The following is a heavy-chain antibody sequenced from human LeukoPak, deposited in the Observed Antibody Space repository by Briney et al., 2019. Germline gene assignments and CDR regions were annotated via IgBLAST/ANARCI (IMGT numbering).Heavy chain of an antibody. J-gene: IGHJ4*02. Sequence: GGSLRLSCAVSGITLSNYGMSWVRQAPGKGLEWVSAISGSGGSTYYADPVKGRYTISRDNSKNTLYLQMNSLRAEDTAVYYCAKASRSYSSSWSDYWGQGTLVTVSS. CDR2: ISGSGGST. CDR3: AKASRSYSSSWSDY. D-gene: IGHD6-13*01. CDR1: GITLSNYG. V-gene: IGHV3-23*01.